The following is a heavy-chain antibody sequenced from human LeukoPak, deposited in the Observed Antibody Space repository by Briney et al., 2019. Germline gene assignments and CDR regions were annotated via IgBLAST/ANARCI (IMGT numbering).Heavy chain of an antibody. J-gene: IGHJ5*02. D-gene: IGHD6-19*01. CDR1: GGSISSSSCY. CDR3: ARHVLLGFIAVAGPFDP. V-gene: IGHV4-39*01. CDR2: IYYSGST. Sequence: SETLSLTCTVSGGSISSSSCYWGWIRQPPGKGLEWIGSIYYSGSTYYNPSLKSRVTISVDTSKNQFSLKLSSVTAADTAVYYCARHVLLGFIAVAGPFDPWGQGTLVTVSS.